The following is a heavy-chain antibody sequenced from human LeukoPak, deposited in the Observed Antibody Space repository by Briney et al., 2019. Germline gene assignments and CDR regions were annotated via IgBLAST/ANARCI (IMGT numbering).Heavy chain of an antibody. CDR1: GFTFSSYG. Sequence: GGSLRLSCAASGFTFSSYGMHWVRQAPGKGLEWVAFIRYDGSNKYYADSVKGRFTISRDNAKNSLYLQMNSLTAEDTAVYFCARSGYSWGQGTLVTVSS. CDR3: ARSGYS. J-gene: IGHJ4*02. D-gene: IGHD3-22*01. CDR2: IRYDGSNK. V-gene: IGHV3-30*02.